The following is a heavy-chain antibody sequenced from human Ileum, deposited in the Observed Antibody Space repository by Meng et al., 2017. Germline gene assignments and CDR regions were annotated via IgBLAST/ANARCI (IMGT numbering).Heavy chain of an antibody. CDR3: TKDNYCSGGACYPGTTFDY. CDR1: GFTLSSYA. CDR2: IINSGDRT. J-gene: IGHJ4*02. D-gene: IGHD2-15*01. V-gene: IGHV3-23*01. Sequence: GGSLRLSCAASGFTLSSYAMSWVRQAPGKGLEWVSSIINSGDRTHYADSVKGRFTISRDNYKNTVYLQINRLRAEDSATYYCTKDNYCSGGACYPGTTFDYWGQGTLVTVSS.